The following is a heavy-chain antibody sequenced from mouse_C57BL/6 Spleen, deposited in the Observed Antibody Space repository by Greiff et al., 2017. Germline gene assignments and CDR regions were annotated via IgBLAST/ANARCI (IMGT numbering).Heavy chain of an antibody. Sequence: QVQLQQPGAELVKPGASVKLSCKASGYTFTSYWMHWVKQRPGQGLEWIGMIHPNSGSTNYNEKFKSKATLTVDKASSTAYMQLSSLTSEDSAVYYCARWELLRCLDYWGQGTTLTVSS. CDR3: ARWELLRCLDY. V-gene: IGHV1-64*01. J-gene: IGHJ2*01. CDR2: IHPNSGST. CDR1: GYTFTSYW. D-gene: IGHD1-1*01.